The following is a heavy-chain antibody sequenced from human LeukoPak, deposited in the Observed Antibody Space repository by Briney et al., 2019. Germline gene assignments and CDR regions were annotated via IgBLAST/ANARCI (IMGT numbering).Heavy chain of an antibody. CDR1: GGSISSYY. J-gene: IGHJ4*02. CDR3: ARVYGSGSYLYIDY. D-gene: IGHD3-10*01. Sequence: PSETLSLTCTVSGGSISSYYWSWIRQPPGKGLEWIGYIYYSGSTNYNPSLKSRVTISVDTSKNQFSLKLSSVTAADTAVYYCARVYGSGSYLYIDYWGQGTLVTVSS. V-gene: IGHV4-59*01. CDR2: IYYSGST.